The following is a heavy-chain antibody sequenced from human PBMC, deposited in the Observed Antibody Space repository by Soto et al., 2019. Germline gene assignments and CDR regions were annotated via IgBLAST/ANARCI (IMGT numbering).Heavy chain of an antibody. CDR2: IYSGGTT. D-gene: IGHD6-6*01. J-gene: IGHJ6*03. CDR3: ARVNLCSGSPPYVMYV. V-gene: IGHV3-66*01. CDR1: GFTVSSIY. Sequence: GGSLRLSCAASGFTVSSIYMTWVRQAPGKGLEWVSVIYSGGTTHYADSVKGRFTISRDNSKNTLHLQMNSLRVEDTAVYYCARVNLCSGSPPYVMYVCGKGT.